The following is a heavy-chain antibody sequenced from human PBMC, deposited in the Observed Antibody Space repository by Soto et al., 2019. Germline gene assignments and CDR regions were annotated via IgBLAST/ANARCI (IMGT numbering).Heavy chain of an antibody. Sequence: QITLKESGPTLVKPTQTLTLTCTFSGFSLSTSGVAVGWIRQPPGKALEWLALIYWDDDNRYSPSLKHRLPITKDTSKNLVVLTMANLDPLDTATYYCAHTARMLGPMTPSFDIWGQGTMVTVSS. V-gene: IGHV2-5*02. J-gene: IGHJ3*02. CDR3: AHTARMLGPMTPSFDI. CDR2: IYWDDDN. CDR1: GFSLSTSGVA. D-gene: IGHD2-15*01.